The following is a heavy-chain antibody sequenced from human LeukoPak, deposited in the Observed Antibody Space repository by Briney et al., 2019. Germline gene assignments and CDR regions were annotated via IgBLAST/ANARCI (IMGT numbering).Heavy chain of an antibody. Sequence: GGSLRLSCAASGFTFSSHWMSWVRQAPGKGLEWVANIKKDGSEKYYVDAVKGRFTISRDNAKTSLYLQMNSLRAEDTAVYYCARDLSGIAGYAYGRGIDYWGQGTLVTVSS. J-gene: IGHJ4*02. CDR3: ARDLSGIAGYAYGRGIDY. D-gene: IGHD3-16*01. CDR1: GFTFSSHW. CDR2: IKKDGSEK. V-gene: IGHV3-7*01.